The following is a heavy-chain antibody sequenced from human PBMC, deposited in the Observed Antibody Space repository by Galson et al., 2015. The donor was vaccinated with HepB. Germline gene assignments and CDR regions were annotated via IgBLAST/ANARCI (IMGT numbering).Heavy chain of an antibody. V-gene: IGHV1-69*13. Sequence: SVKVSCKASGGTFSSYAISWVRQAPGQGLEWMGGIIPIFGTANYAQKFQGRVTITADESTSTAYMELSSLRSEDTAMYYCARDPTVTYYYGMDVWGQGTTVTVSS. CDR2: IIPIFGTA. D-gene: IGHD4-11*01. CDR3: ARDPTVTYYYGMDV. J-gene: IGHJ6*02. CDR1: GGTFSSYA.